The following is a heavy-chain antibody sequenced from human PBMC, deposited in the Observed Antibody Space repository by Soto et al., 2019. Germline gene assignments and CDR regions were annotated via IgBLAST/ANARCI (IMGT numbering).Heavy chain of an antibody. CDR3: AREGSSWYKNYYGMDV. Sequence: EVQLVESGGGLVQPGGSLRLSCAASGFTFSSYWMSWVRQAPGKGLEWVANIKQDGSEKYYVDSVKGRFTISRDNAKNSLYLQMNSLRAEDTAVYHCAREGSSWYKNYYGMDVWGQGTTVTVSS. CDR1: GFTFSSYW. V-gene: IGHV3-7*01. D-gene: IGHD6-13*01. CDR2: IKQDGSEK. J-gene: IGHJ6*02.